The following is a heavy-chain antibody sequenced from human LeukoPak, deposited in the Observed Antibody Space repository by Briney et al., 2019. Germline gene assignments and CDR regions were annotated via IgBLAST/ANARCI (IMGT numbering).Heavy chain of an antibody. CDR2: IYYSGST. CDR1: GGSISSYY. Sequence: SETLSLTCTVSGGSISSYYWSWIRQPPGKGLEWIGYIYYSGSTNYNPSLKSRVTMSVDTSKNQFSLKLSSVTAADTAVYYCARFDPYYYDSSGSDAFDIWGQGTMVTVSS. CDR3: ARFDPYYYDSSGSDAFDI. D-gene: IGHD3-22*01. V-gene: IGHV4-59*12. J-gene: IGHJ3*02.